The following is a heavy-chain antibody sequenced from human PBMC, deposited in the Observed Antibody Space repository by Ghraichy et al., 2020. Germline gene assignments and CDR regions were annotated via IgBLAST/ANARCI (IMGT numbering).Heavy chain of an antibody. J-gene: IGHJ4*02. CDR1: GGSISSYY. V-gene: IGHV4-59*01. D-gene: IGHD3-22*01. CDR3: ARSRYYDSSGYYPYYFDY. Sequence: SETLSLTCTVSGGSISSYYWSWIRQPPGKGLEWIGYIYYSGSTNYNPSLKSRVTISVDTSKNQFSLKLSSVTAADTAVYYCARSRYYDSSGYYPYYFDYWGQGTLVTVSS. CDR2: IYYSGST.